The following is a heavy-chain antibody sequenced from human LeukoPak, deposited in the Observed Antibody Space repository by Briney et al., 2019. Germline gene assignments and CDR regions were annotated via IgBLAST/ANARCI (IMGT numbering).Heavy chain of an antibody. CDR2: IIPIFGTA. D-gene: IGHD3-3*01. Sequence: SVKVSCKASGGTFSSYAISWVRQAPGQGLEWMGGIIPIFGTANYAQKFQGRVTITTDESTSTAYMELSSLRSEDTAVYYCARTPRSGITIFGVVIIESDAFDIWGQGTMVTVSS. CDR1: GGTFSSYA. J-gene: IGHJ3*02. CDR3: ARTPRSGITIFGVVIIESDAFDI. V-gene: IGHV1-69*05.